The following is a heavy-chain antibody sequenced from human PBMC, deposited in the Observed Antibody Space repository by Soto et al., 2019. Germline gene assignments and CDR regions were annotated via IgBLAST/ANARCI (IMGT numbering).Heavy chain of an antibody. Sequence: QAHLVESGGGVVQPGRSLRLSCAASGFTFTSYGMHWVRQAPGTRLEWVAVISYDGGLQHYADSVKGRFTISRDNSKNMVLLKMSSLRAEDTAVYYCVSDRGYGHASVPYSWGQGTLVSVSS. CDR1: GFTFTSYG. J-gene: IGHJ4*02. D-gene: IGHD5-18*01. V-gene: IGHV3-30*03. CDR3: VSDRGYGHASVPYS. CDR2: ISYDGGLQ.